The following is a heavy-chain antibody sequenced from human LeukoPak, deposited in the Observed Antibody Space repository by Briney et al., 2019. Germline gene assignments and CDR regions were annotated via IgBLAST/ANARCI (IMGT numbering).Heavy chain of an antibody. D-gene: IGHD4-17*01. CDR2: INSGGSST. CDR3: ARDDYGDYPPGDY. V-gene: IGHV3-74*01. CDR1: GFTFSSYW. J-gene: IGHJ4*02. Sequence: GGSLRLSCAASGFTFSSYWMHWVRHAPGKGLVWVSRINSGGSSTSYADSVTGRFTISRDNAKNTLYLQMNSLRAEDTAVYYCARDDYGDYPPGDYWGQGTLVTVSS.